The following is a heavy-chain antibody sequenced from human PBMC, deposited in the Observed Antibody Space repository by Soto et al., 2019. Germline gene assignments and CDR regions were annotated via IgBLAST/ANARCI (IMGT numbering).Heavy chain of an antibody. V-gene: IGHV3-23*01. J-gene: IGHJ4*02. CDR1: GFKFSNYA. CDR2: ISATGGGT. D-gene: IGHD3-16*01. CDR3: AKDRRAGGNSAFYFDF. Sequence: GSLRLSCAASGFKFSNYAMGWVRQAPGKGLEWVSLISATGGGTYYADSVKGRFTISRDNSHNTLYLQVHSLTAEDTAVYYCAKDRRAGGNSAFYFDFWGQGA.